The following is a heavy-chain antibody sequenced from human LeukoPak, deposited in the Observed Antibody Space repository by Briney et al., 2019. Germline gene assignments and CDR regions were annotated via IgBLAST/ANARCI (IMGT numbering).Heavy chain of an antibody. CDR1: GFTVSSNS. CDR3: ARGLRYFDWGYLDC. Sequence: PGGSLRLSCAASGFTVSSNSMTWVRQAPGKGLEWGSIMYSGGSTYYADSVKGRFTISRDNSKNTLYLQMNSLRAEDTAVYYCARGLRYFDWGYLDCWGQGTLVTVSS. J-gene: IGHJ4*02. D-gene: IGHD3-9*01. V-gene: IGHV3-53*01. CDR2: MYSGGST.